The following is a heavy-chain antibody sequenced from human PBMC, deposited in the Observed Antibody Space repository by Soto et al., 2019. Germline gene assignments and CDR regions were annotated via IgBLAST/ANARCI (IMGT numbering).Heavy chain of an antibody. J-gene: IGHJ4*02. V-gene: IGHV3-33*01. CDR2: IWYDASNK. CDR3: ARGRVDGGELDL. Sequence: VQLVESGGGLVQPGRSLRLSCAASGFTFSTYGMYWVRQAPGKGLEWVAVIWYDASNKYYADSVKGRFTISRDNSENTLYLQMNSLRAEATAVYYCARGRVDGGELDLWGQGTLVTVSS. CDR1: GFTFSTYG. D-gene: IGHD1-26*01.